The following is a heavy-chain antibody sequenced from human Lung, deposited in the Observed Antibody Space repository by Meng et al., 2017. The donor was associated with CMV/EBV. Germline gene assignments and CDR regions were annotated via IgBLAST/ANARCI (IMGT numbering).Heavy chain of an antibody. J-gene: IGHJ6*02. CDR1: GYTFTNYY. V-gene: IGHV1-46*01. Sequence: ASXXVSXKASGYTFTNYYMHWVRQAPGQGLEWMGVINPSGGSTTYAQKFQGRLTMTRGTSTSTVYMELSSLKSEDTAMYYCARVLGQLVSPYGMDVWGQGXTVTVSS. CDR2: INPSGGST. CDR3: ARVLGQLVSPYGMDV. D-gene: IGHD6-13*01.